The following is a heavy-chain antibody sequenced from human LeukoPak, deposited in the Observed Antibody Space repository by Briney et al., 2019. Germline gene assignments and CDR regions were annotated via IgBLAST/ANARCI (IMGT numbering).Heavy chain of an antibody. Sequence: PGGSLRLSCAASGFTFSSYAMSWVRQAPGKGLEWVSAISGSGGSTYYADSVKGRFTISRDNSKNTLYLQMNSLRAEDTAVYYCAKDGTARDLYYYYYMDVWGKGTTVTVSS. V-gene: IGHV3-23*01. J-gene: IGHJ6*03. D-gene: IGHD5-18*01. CDR2: ISGSGGST. CDR3: AKDGTARDLYYYYYMDV. CDR1: GFTFSSYA.